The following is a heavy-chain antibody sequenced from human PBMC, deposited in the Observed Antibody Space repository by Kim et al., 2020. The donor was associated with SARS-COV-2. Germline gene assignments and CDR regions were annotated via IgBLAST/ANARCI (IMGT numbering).Heavy chain of an antibody. CDR2: ISSSGSTI. V-gene: IGHV3-48*03. Sequence: GGSLRLSCAASGFTFSSYEMNRVRQAPGKGLEGVSYISSSGSTIYYADSVKGRFTISRDNAKNSLYLQMNSLRAEDTAVYYCASPYYYYMDVWGKGTTVTVSS. J-gene: IGHJ6*03. CDR3: ASPYYYYMDV. CDR1: GFTFSSYE.